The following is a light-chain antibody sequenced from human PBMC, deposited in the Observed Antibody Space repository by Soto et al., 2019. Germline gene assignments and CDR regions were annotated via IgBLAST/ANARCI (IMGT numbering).Light chain of an antibody. V-gene: IGKV1-33*01. Sequence: DIPITPSPSPPSASFWGRGTHPFPASQDISNHLHWYQQKPGKAPKLLIYDASNLETGVPSRFSGSGSGTDFTFTISSLQPDDIATYYCQQYVHKITFGGGTKV. CDR1: QDISNH. CDR2: DAS. CDR3: QQYVHKIT. J-gene: IGKJ4*01.